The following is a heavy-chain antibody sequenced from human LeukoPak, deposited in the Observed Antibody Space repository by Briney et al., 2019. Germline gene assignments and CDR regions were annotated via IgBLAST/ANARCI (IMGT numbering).Heavy chain of an antibody. J-gene: IGHJ6*03. CDR1: GYTFTSYY. CDR3: ARVSRVLVLFYYYYYMDV. Sequence: GASVKVSCKASGYTFTSYYMHWVRQAPGQGLEWMGIINPSGGSTSYAQKFQGRVTMTRNTSISTAYMELSSLRSEDTAVYYCARVSRVLVLFYYYYYMDVWGKGTTVTISS. CDR2: INPSGGST. V-gene: IGHV1-46*01. D-gene: IGHD6-13*01.